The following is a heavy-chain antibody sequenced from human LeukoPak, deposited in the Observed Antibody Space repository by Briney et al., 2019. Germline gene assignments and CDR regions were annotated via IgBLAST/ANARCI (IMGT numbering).Heavy chain of an antibody. Sequence: GGSLRLSCAASGFTFSSYSMNWVRQAPGKGLEWVSSISSSSSYIYYADPVKGRFTISRDNAKNSLYLQMNSLRAEDTAVYYCARRKPTVTTPRGYGMDVWGQGTTVTVSS. D-gene: IGHD4-11*01. CDR2: ISSSSSYI. CDR3: ARRKPTVTTPRGYGMDV. V-gene: IGHV3-21*01. J-gene: IGHJ6*02. CDR1: GFTFSSYS.